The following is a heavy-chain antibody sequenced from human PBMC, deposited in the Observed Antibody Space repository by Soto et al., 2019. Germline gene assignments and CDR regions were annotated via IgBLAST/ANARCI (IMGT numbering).Heavy chain of an antibody. J-gene: IGHJ6*02. D-gene: IGHD3-10*01. CDR1: SASTCSHN. V-gene: IGHV4-59*08. CDR3: VRQGIGALHGLVDV. CDR2: IYEGGST. Sequence: SETLSLTCTFSSASTCSHNWSSLRQTPGKGLEWIGYIYEGGSTGYNPSLESRVSISLDTSTNQLSLKLSSVTAADTAVYYCVRQGIGALHGLVDVWGQGTTVTVSS.